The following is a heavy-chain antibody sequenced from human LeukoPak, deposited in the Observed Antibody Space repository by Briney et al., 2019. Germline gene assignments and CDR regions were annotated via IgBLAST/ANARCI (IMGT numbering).Heavy chain of an antibody. CDR2: INHSGFT. D-gene: IGHD6-19*01. J-gene: IGHJ4*02. V-gene: IGHV4-34*01. CDR1: SGSFSGYY. Sequence: SETLSLTCAIYSGSFSGYYWNWIRQPPGKGLEWIGEINHSGFTSYNPSLNSRVTMSVATSKNQFSLNLTSVTAEDTAVYYCAASGWTPGLDYWGQGTPVTVSS. CDR3: AASGWTPGLDY.